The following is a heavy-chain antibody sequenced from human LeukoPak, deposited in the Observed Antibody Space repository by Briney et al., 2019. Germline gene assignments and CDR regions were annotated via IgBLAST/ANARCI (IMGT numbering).Heavy chain of an antibody. V-gene: IGHV4-4*02. CDR2: IYHSGSS. J-gene: IGHJ6*03. D-gene: IGHD2-15*01. CDR1: GGSISHDNW. CDR3: ASNCYYCIDV. Sequence: SETLSLTCVVSGGSISHDNWWSWVRQPPGEGLGWIGEIYHSGSSNYNPSLKSRVSISVDKSRNQFTLRLSSVTAADTAVYYCASNCYYCIDVWGKGTTVTVSS.